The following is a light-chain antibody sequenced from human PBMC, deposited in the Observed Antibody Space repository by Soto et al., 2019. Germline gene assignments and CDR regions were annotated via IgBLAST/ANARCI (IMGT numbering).Light chain of an antibody. J-gene: IGKJ5*01. CDR1: QSIDDW. V-gene: IGKV1-5*03. CDR2: TPS. Sequence: DIQMTQSPSTLSASVGDRVTITCRASQSIDDWLAWYQQKPGKAPKLLIYTPSSLQSGVPSRFSSSGSGTEFTLTISSLQPDDFATYYCQQYHRYITFGQGTRLEIK. CDR3: QQYHRYIT.